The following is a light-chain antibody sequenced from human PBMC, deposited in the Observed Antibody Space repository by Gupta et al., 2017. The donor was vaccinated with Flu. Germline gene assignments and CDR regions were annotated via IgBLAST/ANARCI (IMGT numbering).Light chain of an antibody. J-gene: IGKJ2*01. V-gene: IGKV1-39*01. Sequence: PSSLSASVGDRVTITCRASQRISSYLNWYQQKPGKAPKLLIYAASSLQSGVPSRFSGSGSGTDFTLTISRLQPEDFAAYYCQQRDSSPYTFGQGTKVEIK. CDR1: QRISSY. CDR2: AAS. CDR3: QQRDSSPYT.